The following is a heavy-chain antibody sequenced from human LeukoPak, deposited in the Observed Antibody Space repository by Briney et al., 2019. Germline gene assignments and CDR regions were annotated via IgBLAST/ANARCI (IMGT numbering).Heavy chain of an antibody. Sequence: SETLSLTCTVSGGSISSGGYYWSWIRQHPGKGLEWIGYIYYSGSTYYNPSLKSRVTISVDTSKNQFSLKLSSVTAADTAVYYCVRHDGRGGATMGAFDSWGQGSLVTVSS. CDR1: GGSISSGGYY. CDR2: IYYSGST. D-gene: IGHD4/OR15-4a*01. J-gene: IGHJ5*01. V-gene: IGHV4-31*03. CDR3: VRHDGRGGATMGAFDS.